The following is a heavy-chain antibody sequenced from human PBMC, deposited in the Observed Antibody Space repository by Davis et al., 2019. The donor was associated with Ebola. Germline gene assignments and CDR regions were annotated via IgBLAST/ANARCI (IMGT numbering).Heavy chain of an antibody. CDR2: IWYDGSNK. CDR1: GFTFSSYG. CDR3: ARVAYGGDIDF. J-gene: IGHJ4*02. Sequence: GESLKISCAASGFTFSSYGMHWVRQAPGKGLEWVAVIWYDGSNKYCADSVKGRFTISRDNSKNTLYLQMNSLRAEDTAVYYCARVAYGGDIDFWGQGTLVTVSS. V-gene: IGHV3-33*01. D-gene: IGHD4-23*01.